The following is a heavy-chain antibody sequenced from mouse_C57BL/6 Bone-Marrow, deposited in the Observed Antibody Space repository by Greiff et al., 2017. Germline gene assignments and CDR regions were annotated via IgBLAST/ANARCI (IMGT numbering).Heavy chain of an antibody. CDR3: TTGDGYSCVDY. V-gene: IGHV14-4*01. J-gene: IGHJ2*01. D-gene: IGHD2-3*01. CDR1: GFNIKDDY. CDR2: IDPENGDT. Sequence: EVKLQESGAELVRPGASVKLSCTASGFNIKDDYMHWVKQWPEQGLEWIGWIDPENGDTEYASKFQGKATITADTSSNTAYLQLSSQTSEDAAVYYCTTGDGYSCVDYWGQGTTLTVSA.